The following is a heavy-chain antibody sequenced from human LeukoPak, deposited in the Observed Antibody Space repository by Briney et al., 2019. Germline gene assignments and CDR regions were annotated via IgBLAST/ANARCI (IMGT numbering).Heavy chain of an antibody. Sequence: ASVKVSCKASGYTFTSYDINWVRQATGQGLEWMGWMIPNSGDTAYAQKFQGRVTMTRNTSISTAYMELSSLRSEDTAVCYCVRGSYHYDRSGYFGGYWGQGTLVTVSS. J-gene: IGHJ4*02. CDR3: VRGSYHYDRSGYFGGY. V-gene: IGHV1-8*01. D-gene: IGHD3-22*01. CDR2: MIPNSGDT. CDR1: GYTFTSYD.